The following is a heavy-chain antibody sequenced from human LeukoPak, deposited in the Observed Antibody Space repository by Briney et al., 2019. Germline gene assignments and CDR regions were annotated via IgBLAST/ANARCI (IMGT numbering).Heavy chain of an antibody. CDR1: GFSIGSHF. CDR3: ARDQVTSGGGLDY. V-gene: IGHV3-53*01. CDR2: IYTGGIT. D-gene: IGHD2-21*02. J-gene: IGHJ4*02. Sequence: GGSLRLSCAASGFSIGSHFMTWVRQAPEKGLEWVSVIYTGGITHYADSVAGRFTISRDISKNTLYLQMNNLRVEDTAVYYCARDQVTSGGGLDYWGQGTLVTVSS.